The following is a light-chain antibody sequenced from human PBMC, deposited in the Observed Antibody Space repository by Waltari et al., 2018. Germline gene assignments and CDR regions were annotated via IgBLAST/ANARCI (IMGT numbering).Light chain of an antibody. CDR2: EDS. Sequence: SYELTQPPSVSVSPGQTATITCSGDALPKRSAYWYQLKSGQAPVLVIYEDSKRPSGIPARFSGFSSGTLVTLTISGAQVEDEADYFCYSTDSSVNQVVFGGGTKLTVL. J-gene: IGLJ2*01. CDR3: YSTDSSVNQVV. CDR1: ALPKRS. V-gene: IGLV3-10*01.